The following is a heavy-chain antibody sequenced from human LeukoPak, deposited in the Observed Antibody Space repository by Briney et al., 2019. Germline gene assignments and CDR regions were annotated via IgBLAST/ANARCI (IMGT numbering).Heavy chain of an antibody. CDR3: ARADLYYYYYYMDV. J-gene: IGHJ6*03. CDR1: GFTFSSYS. V-gene: IGHV3-48*02. CDR2: ISSSSTI. Sequence: GGSLRLSCAASGFTFSSYSMNWVRQAPGKGLEWVSYISSSSTIYYADSVKGRFTISRDNAKNSLYLQMNSLRDEDTAVYYCARADLYYYYYYMDVWGKGTTVTVSS.